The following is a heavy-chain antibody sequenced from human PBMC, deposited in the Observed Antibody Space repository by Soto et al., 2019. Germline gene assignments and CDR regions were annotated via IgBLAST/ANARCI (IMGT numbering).Heavy chain of an antibody. J-gene: IGHJ6*03. V-gene: IGHV4-34*01. CDR3: ARSGGSCYSVGCYYYYYYMDV. CDR2: INHSGST. Sequence: QVKLQQWGAGLLKPSETLSLTCAVYGGSFSSYYWSWIRQTPGKGLEWIGEINHSGSTNYNPSLKSRVTISVDTSKNQFSLKLSSVTAADTAVYYCARSGGSCYSVGCYYYYYYMDVWGKGTTVTVSS. D-gene: IGHD2-15*01. CDR1: GGSFSSYY.